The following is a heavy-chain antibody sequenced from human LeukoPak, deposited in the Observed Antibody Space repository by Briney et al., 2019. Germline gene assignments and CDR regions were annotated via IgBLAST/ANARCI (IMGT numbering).Heavy chain of an antibody. CDR3: AKDQWFGELLYKGYGMDV. J-gene: IGHJ6*02. CDR1: GFTFSSYA. D-gene: IGHD3-10*01. CDR2: ISGSGGST. V-gene: IGHV3-23*01. Sequence: PGGSLRLSCAASGFTFSSYAMRWVRQAPGKGLEWVSAISGSGGSTYYADSVKGRFTISRDNSKNTLYLQMNSLRAEDTAVYYCAKDQWFGELLYKGYGMDVWGQGTTVTVSS.